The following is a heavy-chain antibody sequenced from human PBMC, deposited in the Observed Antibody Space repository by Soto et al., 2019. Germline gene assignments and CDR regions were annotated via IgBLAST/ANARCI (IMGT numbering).Heavy chain of an antibody. CDR2: IDPSDSRT. CDR1: GYMFPIYH. V-gene: IGHV5-10-1*01. CDR3: ARHDPNGDFDL. J-gene: IGHJ4*02. Sequence: PGESLKISCEASGYMFPIYHISWVRQMPGKGLEWVGKIDPSDSRTMYRPSSRARITISVDKSINTAYLEWGRLKASDTAMYYCARHDPNGDFDLWGQGTQVTVSS. D-gene: IGHD2-8*01.